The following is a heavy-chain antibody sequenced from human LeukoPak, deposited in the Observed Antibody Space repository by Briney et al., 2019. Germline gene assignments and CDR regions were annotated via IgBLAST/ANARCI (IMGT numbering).Heavy chain of an antibody. CDR3: ASSGITIFGVVIDYYYYYMDV. D-gene: IGHD3-3*01. J-gene: IGHJ6*03. CDR2: IIPLFGTI. CDR1: GGTFSSYG. Sequence: SVKVSCKASGGTFSSYGISWVRQAPGEGLEWMGGIIPLFGTINFAQKFQGRVTIIADEYTGTGYMKLSSLRSVDTAVYYCASSGITIFGVVIDYYYYYMDVWGKGTTVTVSS. V-gene: IGHV1-69*13.